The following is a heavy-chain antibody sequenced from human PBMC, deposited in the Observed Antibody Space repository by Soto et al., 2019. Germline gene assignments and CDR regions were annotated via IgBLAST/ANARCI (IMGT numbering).Heavy chain of an antibody. V-gene: IGHV4-61*01. CDR1: GDSVSNTNYF. Sequence: PSETLSLTCTVSGDSVSNTNYFWSWIRQPPGKGLEWIGYVYYTGTTDYNPSFKSRVTMSIDPSKNQFSLKVNSVTAADTAVYFCARGGIMWTQYLFAYWGQGAPVTVSS. CDR2: VYYTGTT. D-gene: IGHD5-18*01. CDR3: ARGGIMWTQYLFAY. J-gene: IGHJ4*02.